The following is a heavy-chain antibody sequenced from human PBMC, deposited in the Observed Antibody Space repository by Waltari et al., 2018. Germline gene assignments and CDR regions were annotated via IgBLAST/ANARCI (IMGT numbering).Heavy chain of an antibody. CDR3: AIRDYGGTFDY. J-gene: IGHJ4*02. V-gene: IGHV4-34*01. CDR1: GGSFSGYY. D-gene: IGHD4-17*01. CDR2: INHSGST. Sequence: QVQLQQWGAGLLKPSETLSLTCAVYGGSFSGYYWSWIRQPPGKGLEWIGEINHSGSTNYNPSLKSRVTISVDTSKNQFSLKLSSVTAADTAVYYCAIRDYGGTFDYWGQGTLVTVSS.